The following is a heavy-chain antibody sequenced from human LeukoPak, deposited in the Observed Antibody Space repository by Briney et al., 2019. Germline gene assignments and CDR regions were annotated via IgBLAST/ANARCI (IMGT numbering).Heavy chain of an antibody. CDR2: ISSSSSYT. CDR1: GFTFSDYY. V-gene: IGHV3-11*06. J-gene: IGHJ4*02. CDR3: ARDNTVTTSVDY. Sequence: GGSLRLSCAASGFTFSDYYMSWIRQAPGKGLEWVSYISSSSSYTNYADSVKGRFTISRDNAKNSLYLQMNSLRAEDTAVYYCARDNTVTTSVDYWGRGTLVTVSS. D-gene: IGHD4-17*01.